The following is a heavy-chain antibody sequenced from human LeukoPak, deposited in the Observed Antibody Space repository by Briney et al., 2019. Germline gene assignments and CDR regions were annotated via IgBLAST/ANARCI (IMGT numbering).Heavy chain of an antibody. D-gene: IGHD5-18*01. CDR2: INPSGGSK. J-gene: IGHJ4*02. V-gene: IGHV1-46*01. CDR1: GYTFTSYY. CDR3: ARVSGYSYVRFFGY. Sequence: ASVKVSFKASGYTFTSYYIHWVRQAPGQGLEWVGLINPSGGSKRYAQKFQGRVTMTRDTSTSTVYMELSSMRSEDTAVYYCARVSGYSYVRFFGYWGQGTLVTVSS.